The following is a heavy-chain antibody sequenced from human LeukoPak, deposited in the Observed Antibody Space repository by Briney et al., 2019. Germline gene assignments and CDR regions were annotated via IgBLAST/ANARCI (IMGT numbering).Heavy chain of an antibody. Sequence: SETLSLTCTVSGGSISSSYYWGWIRQPPGKGLEWIGTIYHSGSTHYNPSLKSRVTLSVDTSKNQFSLKLRSVTAADTAVYYCASLPSNTVTHDYWGQGTLVTVSS. CDR3: ASLPSNTVTHDY. CDR2: IYHSGST. J-gene: IGHJ4*02. CDR1: GGSISSSYY. V-gene: IGHV4-38-2*02. D-gene: IGHD4-11*01.